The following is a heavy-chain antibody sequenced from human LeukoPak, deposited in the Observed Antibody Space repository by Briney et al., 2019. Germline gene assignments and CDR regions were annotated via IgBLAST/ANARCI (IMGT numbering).Heavy chain of an antibody. V-gene: IGHV1-24*01. J-gene: IGHJ6*02. CDR1: GYTLTELS. D-gene: IGHD4-23*01. CDR2: FDPEDGET. Sequence: SVKVSCKVSGYTLTELSMHWVRQAPGKGLEWMGGFDPEDGETIYAQKFQGRVTMTEDTSTDTAYMELSSLRSEDTAVYYCATDRGGKDYYYYYGMDVWGQGTTVTVSS. CDR3: ATDRGGKDYYYYYGMDV.